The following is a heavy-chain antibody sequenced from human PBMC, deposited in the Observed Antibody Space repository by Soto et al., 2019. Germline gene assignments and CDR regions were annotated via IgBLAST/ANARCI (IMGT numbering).Heavy chain of an antibody. D-gene: IGHD3-10*01. CDR1: GDSMNTYY. V-gene: IGHV4-59*01. CDR2: IFDSGTT. Sequence: PSETLSLTCSVSGDSMNTYYWTWIRQSPGKGLEWIGYIFDSGTTDYNASLRGRVTISLDASKNQFSLNLRYVTAADTAMYYCARSHTYGAQRFDYWGQGTLVTVSS. CDR3: ARSHTYGAQRFDY. J-gene: IGHJ4*02.